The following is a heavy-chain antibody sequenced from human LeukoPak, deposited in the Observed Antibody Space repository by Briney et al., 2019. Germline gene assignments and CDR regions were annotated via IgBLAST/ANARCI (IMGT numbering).Heavy chain of an antibody. CDR3: ARDQFDFWSGYTAGGFDY. J-gene: IGHJ4*02. D-gene: IGHD3-3*01. Sequence: GGSLRPSCAASGFTFSSYAMHWVRQAPGKGLEWVAVISYDGSNKYYADSVKGRFTISRDNSKNTLYLQMNNLRAEDTAVYYCARDQFDFWSGYTAGGFDYWGQGTLVTVSS. CDR2: ISYDGSNK. CDR1: GFTFSSYA. V-gene: IGHV3-30*04.